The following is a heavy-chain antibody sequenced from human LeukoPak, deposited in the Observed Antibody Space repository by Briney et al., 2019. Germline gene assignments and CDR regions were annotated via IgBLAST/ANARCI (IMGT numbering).Heavy chain of an antibody. CDR3: VGSTITMVRGVSNNNYGMDV. J-gene: IGHJ6*04. CDR2: INPSGGST. V-gene: IGHV1-46*01. CDR1: GYTFTSYY. Sequence: GVSVKVSCKASGYTFTSYYMHWVRQAPGQGLEWMGIINPSGGSTSYAQKFQGRVTMTRDTSTSTVYMELSSLRSEDTAVYYCVGSTITMVRGVSNNNYGMDVWGKGTTVTVSS. D-gene: IGHD3-10*01.